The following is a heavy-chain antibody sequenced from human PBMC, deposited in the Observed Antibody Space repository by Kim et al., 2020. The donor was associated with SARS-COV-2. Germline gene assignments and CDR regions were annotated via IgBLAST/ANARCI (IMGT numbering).Heavy chain of an antibody. Sequence: GGSLRLSCAASGFTFSSYGMHWVRQAPGKGLEWVAAISYDGRNKYYVDPAKGRFTIFRDNSKNTLFLQMNSLRAEDTAVYYCAKAMTVVTPTFDYWGQGT. D-gene: IGHD2-21*02. V-gene: IGHV3-30*18. CDR3: AKAMTVVTPTFDY. CDR1: GFTFSSYG. J-gene: IGHJ4*02. CDR2: ISYDGRNK.